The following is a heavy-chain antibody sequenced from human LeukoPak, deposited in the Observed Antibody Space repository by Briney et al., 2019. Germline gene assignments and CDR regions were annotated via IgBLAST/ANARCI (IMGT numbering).Heavy chain of an antibody. Sequence: GGSLRLSCAASGFDFSSHGINWVRQAPGKVLEWVSSISGSGGTTYYADSVKGRFTISRDNFKNTVYLQMNSLRVEDTAVYYCATEGSALWFGELSYYFDYWGQGTLVTVSS. V-gene: IGHV3-23*01. CDR3: ATEGSALWFGELSYYFDY. CDR1: GFDFSSHG. CDR2: ISGSGGTT. J-gene: IGHJ4*02. D-gene: IGHD3-10*01.